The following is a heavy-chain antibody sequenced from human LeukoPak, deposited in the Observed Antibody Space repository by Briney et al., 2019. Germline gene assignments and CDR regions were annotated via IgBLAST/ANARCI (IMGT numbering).Heavy chain of an antibody. J-gene: IGHJ3*02. CDR2: ISGSGGST. CDR3: AKGYDFWSGYYHDDAFDI. V-gene: IGHV3-23*01. D-gene: IGHD3-3*01. CDR1: GFTFSNYA. Sequence: GGSLRLSCAASGFTFSNYAMSWVRQAPGKGLEWVSAISGSGGSTYYADSVKGRFTISRDNSKNTLYLQMNSLRAEDTAVYYCAKGYDFWSGYYHDDAFDIWGQGTMVTVSS.